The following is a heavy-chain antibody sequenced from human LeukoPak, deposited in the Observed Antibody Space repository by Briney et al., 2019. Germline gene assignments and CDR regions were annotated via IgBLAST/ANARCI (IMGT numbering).Heavy chain of an antibody. D-gene: IGHD6-19*01. CDR3: TTDKVSGWNLGY. CDR2: IKSKTDGGTT. CDR1: GFTFSNAW. V-gene: IGHV3-15*01. J-gene: IGHJ4*02. Sequence: GGSLRLSCAASGFTFSNAWMSWVRQAPGKGLEWVGRIKSKTDGGTTDYAAPVKGRFTISRDDSKNTLYLHMNSLKTEDTAVYYCTTDKVSGWNLGYWGQGSLVTVSS.